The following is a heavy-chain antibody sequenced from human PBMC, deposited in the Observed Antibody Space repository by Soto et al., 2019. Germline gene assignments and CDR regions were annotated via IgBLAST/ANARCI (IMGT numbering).Heavy chain of an antibody. J-gene: IGHJ6*02. V-gene: IGHV3-53*01. CDR3: ARLPDYSYYYGMDV. CDR1: GFTVSNNY. Sequence: EVHLVESGGILIQPGGSLRLSCSASGFTVSNNYMTWVRQAPGKGLEWVSLIYSGGSTYYAASVKGRFTISRDDSKNTLHLQMNSLRAEDTAIYYCARLPDYSYYYGMDVWGQGTTVTVSS. CDR2: IYSGGST.